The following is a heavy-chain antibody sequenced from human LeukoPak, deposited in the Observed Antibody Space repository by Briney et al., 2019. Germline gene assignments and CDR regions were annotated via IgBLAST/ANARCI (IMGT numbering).Heavy chain of an antibody. CDR1: GYTLTELS. Sequence: ASVKVSCKVSGYTLTELSMHWVRQAPGKGLEWMGGFDPEDGETIYAQKFQGRVTMTEDASTDTAYMELSSLRSEDTAVYYCATGQGIAAAGTISRLAKTYYYYGMDVWGQGTTVTVSS. D-gene: IGHD6-13*01. V-gene: IGHV1-24*01. J-gene: IGHJ6*02. CDR2: FDPEDGET. CDR3: ATGQGIAAAGTISRLAKTYYYYGMDV.